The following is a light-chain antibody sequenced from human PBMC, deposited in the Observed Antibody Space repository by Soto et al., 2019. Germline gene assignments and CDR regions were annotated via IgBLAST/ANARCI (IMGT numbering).Light chain of an antibody. J-gene: IGKJ4*01. CDR1: QSVSSTY. CDR2: GAS. Sequence: EIVLTQSPGPLSLSPGERATLSCRASQSVSSTYLAWYQQKPGQAPRLLIYGASSRATGIPDRFSGSGSGTDFTLPISRLEPEDFAVYYCQHYGSLVLTFGGGTKVEIK. V-gene: IGKV3-20*01. CDR3: QHYGSLVLT.